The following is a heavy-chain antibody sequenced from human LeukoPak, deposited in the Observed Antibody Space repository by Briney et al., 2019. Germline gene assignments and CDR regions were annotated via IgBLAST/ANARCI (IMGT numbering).Heavy chain of an antibody. CDR3: ARDPQYCSGGGCYSFDY. CDR1: GFTFSTYS. Sequence: GGSLRLSCAASGFTFSTYSMNWVRQAPGKGLEWVSSIISSSSYIYYADSVKGRFTISRDNAKNSLYLQMNSLRAEDTAVYYCARDPQYCSGGGCYSFDYWGQGTLVTVSS. V-gene: IGHV3-21*01. CDR2: IISSSSYI. J-gene: IGHJ4*02. D-gene: IGHD2-15*01.